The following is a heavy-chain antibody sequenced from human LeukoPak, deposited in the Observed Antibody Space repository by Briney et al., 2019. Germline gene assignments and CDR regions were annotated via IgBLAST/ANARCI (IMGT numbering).Heavy chain of an antibody. CDR1: GITFRDYA. D-gene: IGHD3-22*01. J-gene: IGHJ4*02. Sequence: PGGSLRLSCAVSGITFRDYAISWVRQAPGKGLEWVSVISETGATKHYADSVKGRLTISRDNSQNMVFLQMNSLRAEDTAVYYCVTDYFDRSGDYTVDYWGQGSLVTVSS. V-gene: IGHV3-23*01. CDR3: VTDYFDRSGDYTVDY. CDR2: ISETGATK.